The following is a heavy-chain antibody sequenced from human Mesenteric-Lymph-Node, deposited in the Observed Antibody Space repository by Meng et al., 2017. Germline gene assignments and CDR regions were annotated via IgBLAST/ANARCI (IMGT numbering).Heavy chain of an antibody. D-gene: IGHD5-18*01. CDR2: IKQDGSEK. CDR3: ARADRGYSYGYVYYFDY. Sequence: GESLKISCAASGFTFSSYWMSWVRQAPGKGLEWVANIKQDGSEKYYVDSVKGQFTISRDNAKNSLYLQMNSLRAEDTAVYYCARADRGYSYGYVYYFDYWGQGTRVTVSS. J-gene: IGHJ4*02. V-gene: IGHV3-7*04. CDR1: GFTFSSYW.